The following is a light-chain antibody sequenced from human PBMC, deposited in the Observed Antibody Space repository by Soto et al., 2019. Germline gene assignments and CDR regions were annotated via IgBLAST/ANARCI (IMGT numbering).Light chain of an antibody. CDR1: QSVNTN. Sequence: EIVMTQSPATLYVSPGDSAILSCRASQSVNTNVAWYRQDPGQAPRLVIYGASTKAAGTPGRFTGSGSGTDFTLTISSLQSEDFAIYYCQQYDNWPPVTFGQGTRLAIK. CDR2: GAS. J-gene: IGKJ5*01. CDR3: QQYDNWPPVT. V-gene: IGKV3D-15*01.